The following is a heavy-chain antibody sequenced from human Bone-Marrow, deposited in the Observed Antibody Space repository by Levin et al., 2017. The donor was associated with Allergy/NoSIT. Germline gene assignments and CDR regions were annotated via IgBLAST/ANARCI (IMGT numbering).Heavy chain of an antibody. Sequence: GESLKISCKVSGYTLNELSMHWVRQAPGKGLEWMGGFDPEEGETIYAQKFQGRVTMTEDTSTDTAYMELSSLRSEDSAVYYCATLGFNYLEFGYWGQGTLVAVSS. J-gene: IGHJ4*02. D-gene: IGHD1-1*01. V-gene: IGHV1-24*01. CDR3: ATLGFNYLEFGY. CDR1: GYTLNELS. CDR2: FDPEEGET.